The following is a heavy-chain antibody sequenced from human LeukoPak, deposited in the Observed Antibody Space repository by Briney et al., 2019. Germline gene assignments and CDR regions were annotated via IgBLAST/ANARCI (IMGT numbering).Heavy chain of an antibody. V-gene: IGHV3-30*18. CDR2: MSYDGSNK. D-gene: IGHD2-15*01. CDR3: AKENAVVAAPYYYYYYGMDV. J-gene: IGHJ6*02. CDR1: GFTFSSYG. Sequence: GGSLRLSCAASGFTFSSYGMHWVRQAPGKGLEWVAVMSYDGSNKYYADSVKGRFTISRDNSKNTLYLQMNSLRAEDTAVYYCAKENAVVAAPYYYYYYGMDVWGQGTTVTVSS.